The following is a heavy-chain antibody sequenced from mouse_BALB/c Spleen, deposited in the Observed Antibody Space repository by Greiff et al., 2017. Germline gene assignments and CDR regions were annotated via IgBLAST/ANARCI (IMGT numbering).Heavy chain of an antibody. CDR2: IRNKANGYTT. D-gene: IGHD1-1*01. CDR3: TRDSGLLRFDY. V-gene: IGHV7-3*02. Sequence: DVMLVESGGGLVQPGGSLRLSCATSGFTFTDYYISWVRQPPGKALEWLGFIRNKANGYTTEYSASVKGRFTISRDNSQSILYLQMNTLRTEDSATYYCTRDSGLLRFDYWGQGTTLTVSS. CDR1: GFTFTDYY. J-gene: IGHJ2*01.